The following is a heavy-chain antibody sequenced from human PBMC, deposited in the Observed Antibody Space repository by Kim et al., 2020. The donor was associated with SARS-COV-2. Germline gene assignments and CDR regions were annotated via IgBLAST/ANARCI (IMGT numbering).Heavy chain of an antibody. CDR1: GGSFSGYY. CDR2: INHSGST. D-gene: IGHD6-13*01. J-gene: IGHJ5*02. V-gene: IGHV4-34*01. CDR3: ARGGGEGSWYWFDP. Sequence: SETLSLTCAVYGGSFSGYYWSWIRQPPGKGLEWIGEINHSGSTNYNPSLKSRVTISVDTSKNQFSLKLSSVTAADTAVYYCARGGGEGSWYWFDPWGQGTLVTVSS.